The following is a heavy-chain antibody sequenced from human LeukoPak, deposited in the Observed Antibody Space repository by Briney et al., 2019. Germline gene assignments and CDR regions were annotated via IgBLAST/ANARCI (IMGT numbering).Heavy chain of an antibody. CDR2: IYPDDSDT. D-gene: IGHD3-10*01. Sequence: GESLKISCKGSGYLFTNYWIAWVRQMPGKGLEWMGIIYPDDSDTRYSPSFQGQVTISADKSISTPYLQWSSLKASDSAMYYCATNTMFRGIHAFDIWGQGTMVTVSS. V-gene: IGHV5-51*01. J-gene: IGHJ3*02. CDR1: GYLFTNYW. CDR3: ATNTMFRGIHAFDI.